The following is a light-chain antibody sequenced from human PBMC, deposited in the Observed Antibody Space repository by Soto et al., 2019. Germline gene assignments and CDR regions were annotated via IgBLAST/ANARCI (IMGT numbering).Light chain of an antibody. Sequence: EIVLTQSPGTLSLSPGERATLSCRASQSVSSSYLAWYQQKPGQAPRLLIYGASSRATGIPDRFSGSGSGTDFTLTTSRLEPEDFTVYYCHQYGISPFTFGPGTKVDVK. V-gene: IGKV3-20*01. J-gene: IGKJ3*01. CDR2: GAS. CDR1: QSVSSSY. CDR3: HQYGISPFT.